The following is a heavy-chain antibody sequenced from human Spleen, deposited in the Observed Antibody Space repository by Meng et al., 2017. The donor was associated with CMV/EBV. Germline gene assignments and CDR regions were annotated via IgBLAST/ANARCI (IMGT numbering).Heavy chain of an antibody. V-gene: IGHV1-18*01. J-gene: IGHJ5*02. CDR2: IIGYNGKT. D-gene: IGHD6-6*01. Sequence: ASVKVSCKASGYGLSPYGMGWVRQAPGQGLEWMGWIIGYNGKTNYGQKFQGRVTMTTDTDTGTVSMELRSLRYDDTAVYYCARSQLADNWFDPWGQGTLVTVSS. CDR3: ARSQLADNWFDP. CDR1: GYGLSPYG.